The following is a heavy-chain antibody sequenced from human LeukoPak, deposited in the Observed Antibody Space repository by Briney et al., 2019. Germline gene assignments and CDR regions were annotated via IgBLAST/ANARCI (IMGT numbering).Heavy chain of an antibody. CDR3: ARHWAAGDFDY. CDR1: SGSIRSSSYY. Sequence: SETLSLTCTVSSGSIRSSSYYWGWSRQPPGKGLECIGSINYSGSTYYNPSLKSRVAIAVDTSKNQFSLNLSSVTATDTAVHYCARHWAAGDFDYWGQGTLVTVSS. D-gene: IGHD6-13*01. J-gene: IGHJ4*02. V-gene: IGHV4-39*01. CDR2: INYSGST.